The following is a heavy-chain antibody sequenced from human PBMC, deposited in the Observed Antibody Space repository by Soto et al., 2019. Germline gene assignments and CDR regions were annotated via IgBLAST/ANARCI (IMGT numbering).Heavy chain of an antibody. CDR2: IYHRGTT. D-gene: IGHD1-26*01. V-gene: IGHV4-59*01. J-gene: IGHJ4*02. Sequence: PSETLSLTCTVSGDSITGSYWRWIRQPPGKTLEWIGYIYHRGTTTYNPSLKSRVSISVDTSKNQFSLRLTSVIAADTAVYYCARDMPYAAGSLAGCDYWGQGILVTVSS. CDR1: GDSITGSY. CDR3: ARDMPYAAGSLAGCDY.